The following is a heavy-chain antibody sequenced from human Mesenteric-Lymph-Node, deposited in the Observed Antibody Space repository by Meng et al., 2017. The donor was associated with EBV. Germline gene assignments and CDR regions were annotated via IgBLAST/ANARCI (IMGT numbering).Heavy chain of an antibody. Sequence: QVQLVESGGGVVQPGRSLRLSCAASGFTFSTFGMHWVRQAPGKGLEWVAVIWYDGRNADYPDSVKGRFSIFRDNSKNTLYLQMNSLRVDDTAMYYCARWGVDYSDDYWGQGTLVTVSS. J-gene: IGHJ4*02. CDR3: ARWGVDYSDDY. CDR2: IWYDGRNA. CDR1: GFTFSTFG. V-gene: IGHV3-33*01. D-gene: IGHD4-17*01.